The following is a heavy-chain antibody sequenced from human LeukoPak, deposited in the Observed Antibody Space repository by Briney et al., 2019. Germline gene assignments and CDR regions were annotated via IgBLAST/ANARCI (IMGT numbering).Heavy chain of an antibody. D-gene: IGHD4-17*01. CDR3: ARDPSYGDDAFDI. CDR2: IYYSGST. J-gene: IGHJ3*02. Sequence: PSETLSLTCTVSGGSISSYYWSWIQQPPGKGLEWIGYIYYSGSTNYNPSLKSRVTISVDTSKNQFSLKLSSVTAADTAVYYCARDPSYGDDAFDIWGQGTMVTVSS. V-gene: IGHV4-59*01. CDR1: GGSISSYY.